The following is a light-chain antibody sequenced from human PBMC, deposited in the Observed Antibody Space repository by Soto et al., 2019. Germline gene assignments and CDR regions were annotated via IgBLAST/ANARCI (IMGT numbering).Light chain of an antibody. CDR2: GAS. J-gene: IGKJ4*01. CDR3: QHYTNWPLT. V-gene: IGKV3-15*01. Sequence: EIVMTQSPATLSVSPGERATLSCRASHSVSSRLAWYQQKPGQAPRLLIYGASTRATGLPARFSGSGSGTEFTLTISSLQSEDFGVYYCQHYTNWPLTFGGGTKVDIK. CDR1: HSVSSR.